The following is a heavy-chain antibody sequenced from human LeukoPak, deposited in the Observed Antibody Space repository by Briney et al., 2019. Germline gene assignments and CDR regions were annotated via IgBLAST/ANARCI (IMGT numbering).Heavy chain of an antibody. CDR1: GGSLSSYH. V-gene: IGHV4-4*07. CDR2: IYTSGST. Sequence: PSEILSLTCTVSGGSLSSYHWSWIRQPAGKGLEWMWRIYTSGSTNYNPSLKSRVTMAVDTPKNKFSLKLSSETAADTAVYYCARDRVSMGDTLGEGYYYWGQGNLVTVSS. D-gene: IGHD2-15*01. J-gene: IGHJ4*01. CDR3: ARDRVSMGDTLGEGYYY.